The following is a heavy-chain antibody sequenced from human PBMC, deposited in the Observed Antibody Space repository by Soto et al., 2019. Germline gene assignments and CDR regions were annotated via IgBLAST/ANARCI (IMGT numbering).Heavy chain of an antibody. V-gene: IGHV1-2*04. CDR1: GYTFTGYY. D-gene: IGHD5-12*01. J-gene: IGHJ6*03. CDR2: INPNSGGT. Sequence: SSVKVSCKASGYTFTGYYMHWVRLAPGQGLEWMGWINPNSGGTNYAQKFQGWVTMTRDTSISTAYMELGSLRSEDTAVYYCAREYSGYDYYYYMDVWGKGTTVTVSS. CDR3: AREYSGYDYYYYMDV.